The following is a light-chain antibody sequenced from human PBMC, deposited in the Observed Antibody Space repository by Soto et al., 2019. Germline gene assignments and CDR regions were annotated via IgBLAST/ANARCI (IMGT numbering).Light chain of an antibody. Sequence: QSVLTQPPSASAAVGQKITISCSGGWSNIGRNSVSWFRQVPWTAPKLLIHDNTNRPSGVPDRFSASLSGTSASLAITGLQAEDEADYYCQSYDNNLSGSIFGGGTKLTVL. CDR3: QSYDNNLSGSI. J-gene: IGLJ2*01. CDR2: DNT. V-gene: IGLV1-40*01. CDR1: WSNIGRNS.